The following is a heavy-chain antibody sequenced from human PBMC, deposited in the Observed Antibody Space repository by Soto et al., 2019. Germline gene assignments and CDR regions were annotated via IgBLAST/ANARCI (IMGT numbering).Heavy chain of an antibody. J-gene: IGHJ4*02. CDR2: IYWDDDK. CDR3: AHSYVPLYGAFAGAFDY. D-gene: IGHD4-17*01. CDR1: GFSLSTSGVG. Sequence: SGPTLVKPTQTLTLTCTFSGFSLSTSGVGVGWIRQPPGKALEWLALIYWDDDKRYSPSLKSRLTITKDTSKNQVVLTMTNMDPVDTATYYCAHSYVPLYGAFAGAFDYWGQGTLVTVSS. V-gene: IGHV2-5*02.